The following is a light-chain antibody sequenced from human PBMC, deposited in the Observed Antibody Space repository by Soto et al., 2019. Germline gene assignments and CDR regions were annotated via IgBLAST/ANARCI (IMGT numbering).Light chain of an antibody. J-gene: IGKJ5*01. CDR3: QQFNSYPIT. CDR1: QDIRGA. CDR2: DVS. Sequence: IQVTQSPSSLSASVGDRVTITCRASQDIRGALAWYQQKPGKAPKLLIYDVSTLESGVPSRFSGSGSGTEFTLTITSLQPEDFGTYYYQQFNSYPITFGHGTRLEIK. V-gene: IGKV1-13*02.